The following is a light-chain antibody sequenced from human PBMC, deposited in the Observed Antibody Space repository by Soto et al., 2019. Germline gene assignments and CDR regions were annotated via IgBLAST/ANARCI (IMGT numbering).Light chain of an antibody. CDR3: QQYNNLPPWT. V-gene: IGKV3D-15*01. Sequence: PGATASLSCRASQSGRGSYLALYQQKPGQAPRLLIYGASSRATGIPDRFSGSGFGTEFTLTISSLQSEDFAVYYCQQYNNLPPWTFGQGTKVDI. J-gene: IGKJ1*01. CDR1: QSGRGSY. CDR2: GAS.